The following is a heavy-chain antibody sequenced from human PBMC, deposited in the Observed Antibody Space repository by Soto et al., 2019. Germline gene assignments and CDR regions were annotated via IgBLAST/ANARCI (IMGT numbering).Heavy chain of an antibody. CDR2: IKQDGSEK. CDR3: ARVVGATQMDFDY. V-gene: IGHV3-7*01. CDR1: GFTFSSYW. Sequence: GSLRLSCAASGFTFSSYWMTWIRQAPGKGLEWVANIKQDGSEKYYVDSVRGRFTMSRDNAKNSLYLQMNSLRAEDTAVYYCARVVGATQMDFDYWGQGTLVTSPQ. D-gene: IGHD1-26*01. J-gene: IGHJ4*02.